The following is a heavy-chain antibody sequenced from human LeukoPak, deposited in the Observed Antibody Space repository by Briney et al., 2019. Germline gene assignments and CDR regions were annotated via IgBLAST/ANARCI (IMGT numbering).Heavy chain of an antibody. J-gene: IGHJ4*02. CDR2: ISSSSSYI. D-gene: IGHD3-16*01. CDR3: ARDRVDGDLEIWGY. Sequence: GGSLRLSCAASGFAFSSYSMNWVRQAPGKGLEWVSSISSSSSYIYYADSVKGRFTISRDNAKNSLYLQMNSLRAEDTAVYYCARDRVDGDLEIWGYWGQGTLVTVSS. V-gene: IGHV3-21*01. CDR1: GFAFSSYS.